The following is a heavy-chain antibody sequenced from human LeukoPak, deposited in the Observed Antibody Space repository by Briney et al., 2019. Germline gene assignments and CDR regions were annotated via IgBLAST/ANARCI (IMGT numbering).Heavy chain of an antibody. CDR3: AKAPGDCSSTSCYGDY. CDR1: GFTFSSYG. D-gene: IGHD2-2*01. J-gene: IGHJ4*02. V-gene: IGHV3-30*18. CDR2: ISYDGSNK. Sequence: PGGSLRLSCAASGFTFSSYGMHWVRQAPGKGLEWVAVISYDGSNKYYADFVKGRFTISRDNSKNTLYLQMNSLRAEDTAVYYCAKAPGDCSSTSCYGDYWGQGTLVTVSS.